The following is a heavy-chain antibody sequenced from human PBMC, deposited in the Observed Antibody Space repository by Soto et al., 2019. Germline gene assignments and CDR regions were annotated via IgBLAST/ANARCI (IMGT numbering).Heavy chain of an antibody. D-gene: IGHD3-22*01. Sequence: SETLSLTCTVSGGSISSGGYSWSWIRQPPGKGLEWIGYIYHSGSTYYNPSLKSRVTISVDRSKNQFSLKLSSVTAADTAVYYCARGNYYDTSGYYVFFDYWGQGTLVTVSS. CDR3: ARGNYYDTSGYYVFFDY. CDR1: GGSISSGGYS. J-gene: IGHJ4*02. CDR2: IYHSGST. V-gene: IGHV4-30-2*01.